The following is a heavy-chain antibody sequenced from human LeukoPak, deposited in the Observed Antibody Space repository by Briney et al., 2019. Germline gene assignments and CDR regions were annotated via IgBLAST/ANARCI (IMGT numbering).Heavy chain of an antibody. CDR1: GGSISSGGYY. CDR2: IYHSGST. D-gene: IGHD2-2*01. J-gene: IGHJ4*02. Sequence: SETLSLTCTVSGGSISSGGYYWSWIRQPPGKGLEWIGYIYHSGSTYYNPSLKSRVAISVDRSKNQFSLKLSSVTAADTAVYYCAAVGYCSSTSCYQNDYWGQGTLVTVSS. CDR3: AAVGYCSSTSCYQNDY. V-gene: IGHV4-30-2*01.